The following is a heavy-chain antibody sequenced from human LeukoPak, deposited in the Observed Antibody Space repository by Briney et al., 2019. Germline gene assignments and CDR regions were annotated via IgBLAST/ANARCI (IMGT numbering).Heavy chain of an antibody. CDR2: ISWNSGSI. J-gene: IGHJ4*02. CDR1: GFTFDDYA. V-gene: IGHV3-9*01. D-gene: IGHD3-10*01. CDR3: AKGSITMVRGVILGYFDY. Sequence: PGGSLILSCAASGFTFDDYAMHWVRQAPGKGLEWVSGISWNSGSIGYADSVKGRFTISRDSAKNSLYLQMNSLRAEDTALYYCAKGSITMVRGVILGYFDYWGQGTLVTVSS.